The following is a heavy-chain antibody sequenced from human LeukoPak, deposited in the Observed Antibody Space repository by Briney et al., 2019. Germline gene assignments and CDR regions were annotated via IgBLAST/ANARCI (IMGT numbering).Heavy chain of an antibody. V-gene: IGHV3-23*01. D-gene: IGHD6-19*01. J-gene: IGHJ4*02. CDR3: AKIAVAGYSANYYYFDY. CDR2: ISGSGVSS. Sequence: PGGSLRLSCAASGFSFWSYAMSWVRQAPGKGLEWVSTISGSGVSSYYADSVKGRFTISRDNSKNTLYLQMNSLRAEDTAVYYCAKIAVAGYSANYYYFDYWGQGTLVTVSS. CDR1: GFSFWSYA.